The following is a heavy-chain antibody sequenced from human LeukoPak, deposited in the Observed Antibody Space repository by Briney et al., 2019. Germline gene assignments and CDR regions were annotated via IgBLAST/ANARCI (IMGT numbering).Heavy chain of an antibody. CDR1: GYSFISYG. D-gene: IGHD2-2*01. Sequence: ASVKVSCKCSGYSFISYGINWVRQAPGQGLEWMGWISGNSGNTKYADKFQGRVTMTTDTSTETVYMELRRLRSDDTAVYYCARSGFTVVPIANYHDGMDVWGHGTTVTVSS. CDR2: ISGNSGNT. J-gene: IGHJ6*02. V-gene: IGHV1-18*01. CDR3: ARSGFTVVPIANYHDGMDV.